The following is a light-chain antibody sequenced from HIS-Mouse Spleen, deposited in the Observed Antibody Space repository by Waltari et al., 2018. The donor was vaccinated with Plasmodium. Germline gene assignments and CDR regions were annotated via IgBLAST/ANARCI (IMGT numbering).Light chain of an antibody. CDR3: QQANNYPLT. V-gene: IGKV1-12*01. Sequence: DIQMTQSPSSVSASAGDRVTISCRASQGISSCLAWYQQKPGQAPKLLIYAASSLQSGVPSRFSGSGSGTEFTLTISSLQPEDFAADYCQQANNYPLTFGRGTKVEIK. CDR1: QGISSC. J-gene: IGKJ4*01. CDR2: AAS.